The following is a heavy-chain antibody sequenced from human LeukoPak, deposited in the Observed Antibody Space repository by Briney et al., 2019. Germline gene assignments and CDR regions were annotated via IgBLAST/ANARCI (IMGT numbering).Heavy chain of an antibody. Sequence: SETLSLTCSVSGGPIRDFHWSWIRQAPGKGLEWIGYIYYTGSTSYNPSLRSRVTMSSDMKESHLSLNLSSVTAADTAVYYCARSLHSGYAYGLAFWGQGARVIVSS. CDR1: GGPIRDFH. V-gene: IGHV4-59*01. CDR3: ARSLHSGYAYGLAF. CDR2: IYYTGST. J-gene: IGHJ4*02. D-gene: IGHD5-18*01.